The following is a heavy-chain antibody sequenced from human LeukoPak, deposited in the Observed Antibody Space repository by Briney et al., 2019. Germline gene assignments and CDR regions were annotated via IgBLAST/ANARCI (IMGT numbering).Heavy chain of an antibody. CDR1: GFTVSSNY. CDR2: IHSGGST. V-gene: IGHV3-53*01. CDR3: AKGYGGNSFFDY. Sequence: GGSLRLSCAASGFTVSSNYMNWVRQAPGKGLEWVSVIHSGGSTYYADSVKGRFTISRDNSKNTLYLQMNSLRAEDTAVYYCAKGYGGNSFFDYWGQGTLVTVSS. D-gene: IGHD4-23*01. J-gene: IGHJ4*02.